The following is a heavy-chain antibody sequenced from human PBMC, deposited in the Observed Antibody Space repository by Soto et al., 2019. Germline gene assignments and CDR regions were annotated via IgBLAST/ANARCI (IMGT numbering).Heavy chain of an antibody. CDR1: GGSISSGGYS. CDR3: ARGMTTVTIYDY. V-gene: IGHV4-30-2*01. CDR2: IYDSGTT. Sequence: SETLSLTCAVSGGSISSGGYSWTWIRQPPGKGLEWIGYIYDSGTTYYNPSLKSRVTISVDRSKNQFSLKLSSVTAADTAVYYCARGMTTVTIYDYWGQGTLVT. J-gene: IGHJ4*02. D-gene: IGHD4-4*01.